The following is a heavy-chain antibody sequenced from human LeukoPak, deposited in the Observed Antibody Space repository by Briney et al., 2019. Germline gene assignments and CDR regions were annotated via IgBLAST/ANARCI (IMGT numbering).Heavy chain of an antibody. CDR3: ARVRCSGGSCYTGFDY. Sequence: ASVKVSCKASGYTFTGYYMHWVRQAPGQGLEWMGWINPNSGGTNYAQKFQGRVTMTRDTSISTAYMELSRLRSDDTAVYYCARVRCSGGSCYTGFDYWGQGTQVTVSS. CDR2: INPNSGGT. D-gene: IGHD2-15*01. J-gene: IGHJ4*02. CDR1: GYTFTGYY. V-gene: IGHV1-2*02.